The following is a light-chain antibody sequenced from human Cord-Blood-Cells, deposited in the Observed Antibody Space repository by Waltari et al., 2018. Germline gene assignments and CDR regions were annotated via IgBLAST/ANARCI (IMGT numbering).Light chain of an antibody. CDR2: DAS. J-gene: IGKJ4*01. V-gene: IGKV1D-13*01. CDR3: EQFNNYPLT. CDR1: QGIRSA. Sequence: AIPFTQSPPSLSASVRYRSTFTCRASQGIRSALAWYQQKPGKAPKLLIYDASSLESGVPSRFSGSGSGTDFTLTISRLQPEDFATYYCEQFNNYPLTFGGGTKVEIK.